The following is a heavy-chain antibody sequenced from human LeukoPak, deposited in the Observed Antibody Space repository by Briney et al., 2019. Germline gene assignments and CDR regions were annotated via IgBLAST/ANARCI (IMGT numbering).Heavy chain of an antibody. CDR2: ISGGGGST. D-gene: IGHD3-3*02. V-gene: IGHV3-23*01. Sequence: PGGSLRLSCEASGLTFSSYAMSWVRQAPGKGLEWVSGISGGGGSTYYADSVKGRFTISRDISKNMLYLQMNSLRAEDTALYYCAKGISSWHDAFHIWGQGTMVTVSS. J-gene: IGHJ3*02. CDR3: AKGISSWHDAFHI. CDR1: GLTFSSYA.